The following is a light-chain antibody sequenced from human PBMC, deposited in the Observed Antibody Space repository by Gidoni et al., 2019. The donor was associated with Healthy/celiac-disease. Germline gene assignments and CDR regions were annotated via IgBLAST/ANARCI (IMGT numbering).Light chain of an antibody. CDR2: GAS. Sequence: EIVMTQSPATLSVSPGERATLSCRASQSVSSNLAWYQQKHGQAPRLLIYGASTRATGIPARFSGSGSVTEFTLTISSLQSEDFAVYYCQQYNNWPPFTFGQGTKLEIK. CDR3: QQYNNWPPFT. CDR1: QSVSSN. V-gene: IGKV3-15*01. J-gene: IGKJ2*01.